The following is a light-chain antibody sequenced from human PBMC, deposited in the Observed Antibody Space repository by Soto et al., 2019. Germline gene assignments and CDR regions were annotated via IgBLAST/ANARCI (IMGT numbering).Light chain of an antibody. V-gene: IGKV1-39*01. CDR3: QQSYRTPRT. J-gene: IGKJ1*01. CDR1: QSITNY. CDR2: AAS. Sequence: DIQMTQSPSSLSASVGDRVTITCRASQSITNYLNWYQHKPGKAPKLLIYAASSLQSGIPSRFSGSGSGTDFTLTISSLQPEDFATYYCQQSYRTPRTFGQGTKVEIK.